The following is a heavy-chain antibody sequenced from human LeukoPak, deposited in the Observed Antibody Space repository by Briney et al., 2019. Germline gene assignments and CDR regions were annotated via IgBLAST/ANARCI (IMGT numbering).Heavy chain of an antibody. CDR3: ARDFRPGHYDFWSGYWAYFDY. D-gene: IGHD3-3*01. Sequence: SVKVSCKASGGTFSSYAISWVRQAPGQGLEWMGRIIPTLGIANYAQKFQGRVTITADKSTSTAYMELGSLRSEDTAVYYCARDFRPGHYDFWSGYWAYFDYWGQGTLVTVSS. CDR2: IIPTLGIA. CDR1: GGTFSSYA. V-gene: IGHV1-69*04. J-gene: IGHJ4*02.